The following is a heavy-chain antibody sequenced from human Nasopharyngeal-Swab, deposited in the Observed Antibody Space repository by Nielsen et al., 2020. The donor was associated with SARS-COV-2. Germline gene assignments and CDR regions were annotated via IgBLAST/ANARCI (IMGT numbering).Heavy chain of an antibody. Sequence: SETLSLTCTVSGGSISSGGYYWSWIRQHQGKGLEWIGYIYYSGSTYYNPSLKSRVTISVDTSKNQFSLKLSSVTAADTAVYYCARDQRGPIVVKAFDIWGQGTMVTVSS. CDR1: GGSISSGGYY. V-gene: IGHV4-31*03. D-gene: IGHD3-22*01. J-gene: IGHJ3*02. CDR2: IYYSGST. CDR3: ARDQRGPIVVKAFDI.